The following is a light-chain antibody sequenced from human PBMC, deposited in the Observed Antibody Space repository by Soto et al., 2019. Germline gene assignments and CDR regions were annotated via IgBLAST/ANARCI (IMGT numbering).Light chain of an antibody. J-gene: IGLJ1*01. CDR1: SSDVGSWNL. V-gene: IGLV2-23*01. CDR2: EGS. Sequence: QSVLTQPASVSGSPGQSITISCAGTSSDVGSWNLVSWYQQHPGKAPKLMIYEGSKWPSGVSNRFSGSKSGNTASLTISGLQAEDEADYFCCSYAGSNTYVFGTGTKLTVL. CDR3: CSYAGSNTYV.